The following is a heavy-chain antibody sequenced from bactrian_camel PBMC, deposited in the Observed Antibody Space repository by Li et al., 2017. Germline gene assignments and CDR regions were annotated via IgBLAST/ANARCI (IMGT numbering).Heavy chain of an antibody. V-gene: IGHV3S53*01. CDR3: AEDRSYQDGDSWPEFNY. J-gene: IGHJ4*01. D-gene: IGHD2*01. Sequence: QLVESGGGSVQAGGSLTLSCTVSESTYRSICMAWFRQAPGSQRETVATVDSNGVTKVAGSVKGRFTIFQENSQDNAKDTVYLQMNGLKPEDTAMYYCAEDRSYQDGDSWPEFNYWGQGTQVTVS. CDR2: VDSNGVT. CDR1: ESTYRSIC.